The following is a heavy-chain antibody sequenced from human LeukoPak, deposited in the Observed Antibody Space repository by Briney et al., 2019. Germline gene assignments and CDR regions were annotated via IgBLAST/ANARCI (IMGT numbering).Heavy chain of an antibody. Sequence: GASVKVSYEASGYTFTGQFMHWVRQAPGQGLECMGWIDPNSGGTNYAQSFQGRVTMTRDTTISTAYMELTRLSPDDAAVYFCASGSQYFFDYWGQGTLVTVSS. V-gene: IGHV1-2*02. CDR3: ASGSQYFFDY. D-gene: IGHD1-26*01. J-gene: IGHJ4*02. CDR2: IDPNSGGT. CDR1: GYTFTGQF.